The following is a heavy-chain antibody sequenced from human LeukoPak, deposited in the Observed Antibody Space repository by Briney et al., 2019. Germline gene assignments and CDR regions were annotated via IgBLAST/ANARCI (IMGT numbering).Heavy chain of an antibody. CDR1: GYSFTSYW. CDR3: ARLRITMIEGYPGGHWYFDL. V-gene: IGHV5-51*01. J-gene: IGHJ2*01. Sequence: GESLKISCKGSGYSFTSYWIGWVRQMPGEGLEWMGIIYPGDADTRYSPSFQGQVTVSADKSISTAYLQWSSLKASDTALYYCARLRITMIEGYPGGHWYFDLWGRGTLVTVSS. D-gene: IGHD3-22*01. CDR2: IYPGDADT.